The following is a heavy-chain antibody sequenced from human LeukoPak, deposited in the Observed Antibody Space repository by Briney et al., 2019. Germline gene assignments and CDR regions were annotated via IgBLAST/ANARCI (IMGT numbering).Heavy chain of an antibody. D-gene: IGHD5-24*01. CDR1: GYTFTSYY. CDR2: INPSGGST. V-gene: IGHV1-46*01. J-gene: IGHJ5*02. CDR3: AREGDGYKGRFDP. Sequence: ASVKVFCKASGYTFTSYYMHWVRQAPGQGLEWMGIINPSGGSTSYAQKFQGRVTMTRDMSTSTVYMELSSLRSEDTAVYYCAREGDGYKGRFDPWGQGTLVTVSS.